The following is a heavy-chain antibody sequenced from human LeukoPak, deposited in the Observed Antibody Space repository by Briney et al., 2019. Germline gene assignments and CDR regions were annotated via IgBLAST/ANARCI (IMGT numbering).Heavy chain of an antibody. Sequence: PLETLSLTCTVSGGSISSYYWSWIRQPPGKGLEWIGYIYYSGSTNYNPSLKSRVTISVDTSKNQFSLKLSSVTAADTAVYYCARAGSGWYFDYWGQGTLVTVSS. D-gene: IGHD6-19*01. CDR3: ARAGSGWYFDY. CDR1: GGSISSYY. V-gene: IGHV4-59*01. CDR2: IYYSGST. J-gene: IGHJ4*02.